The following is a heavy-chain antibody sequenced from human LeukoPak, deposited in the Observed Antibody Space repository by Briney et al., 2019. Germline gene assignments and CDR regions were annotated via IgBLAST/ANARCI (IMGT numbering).Heavy chain of an antibody. J-gene: IGHJ4*02. D-gene: IGHD2-8*01. CDR3: ARDVGTRTNDY. CDR2: IIPILGIA. V-gene: IGHV1-69*04. CDR1: GGTFSSYA. Sequence: EASVKVSFKASGGTFSSYAISWVRQAPGQGLEWMGRIIPILGIANYAQKFQGRVTITADKSTSTAYMELSSLRSEDTAVYYCARDVGTRTNDYWGQGTLVTVSS.